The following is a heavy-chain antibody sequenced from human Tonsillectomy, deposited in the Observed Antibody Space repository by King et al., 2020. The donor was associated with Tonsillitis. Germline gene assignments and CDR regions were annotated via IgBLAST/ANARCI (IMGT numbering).Heavy chain of an antibody. CDR1: GFTFSSYA. D-gene: IGHD4-17*01. J-gene: IGHJ6*02. CDR3: ARDTSTGKAGGDYGYYYYGMDV. Sequence: VQLVESGGGVVQPGRSLRLSCAASGFTFSSYAMHWVRQAPGKGLEWVAVISYDGSNKYYADSVKGRFTISRDNSENTLYLQMNSLRAEDTAVYYCARDTSTGKAGGDYGYYYYGMDVWGQGTTVTVSS. V-gene: IGHV3-30-3*01. CDR2: ISYDGSNK.